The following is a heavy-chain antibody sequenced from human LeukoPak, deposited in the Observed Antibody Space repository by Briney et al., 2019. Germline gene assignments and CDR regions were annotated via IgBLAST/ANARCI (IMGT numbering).Heavy chain of an antibody. D-gene: IGHD6-6*01. J-gene: IGHJ2*01. CDR2: INPNSGGT. V-gene: IGHV1-2*02. Sequence: ASVKVSCKASGYTFTGYYMHWVRQAPGQGLEWMGWINPNSGGTNYAQKFQGRVTMTRDTSISTAYMELRSLRSEDTAVYYCARAYSPSSIGWYFDLWGRGTLVTVSS. CDR3: ARAYSPSSIGWYFDL. CDR1: GYTFTGYY.